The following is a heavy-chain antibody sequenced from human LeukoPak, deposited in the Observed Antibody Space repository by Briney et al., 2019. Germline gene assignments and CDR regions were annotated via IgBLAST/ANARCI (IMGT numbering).Heavy chain of an antibody. CDR2: ISAYNGNT. CDR1: GYTFTSYG. CDR3: ARDYYGSGYADWFDP. J-gene: IGHJ5*02. Sequence: ASVKVSCKASGYTFTSYGISWVRQAPGQGLEWMGWISAYNGNTNYAQKLQGRVTMTTDTSTSTAYMELRSLRSDDTAVYYCARDYYGSGYADWFDPWGQGTLVTVSS. V-gene: IGHV1-18*01. D-gene: IGHD3-10*01.